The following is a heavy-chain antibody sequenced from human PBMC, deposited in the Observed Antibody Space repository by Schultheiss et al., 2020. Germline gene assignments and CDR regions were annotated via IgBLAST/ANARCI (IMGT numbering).Heavy chain of an antibody. CDR1: GGSFSGYY. V-gene: IGHV4-34*01. CDR2: INHSGST. Sequence: SETLSLTCAVYGGSFSGYYWSWIRQPPGKELEWIGEINHSGSTNYNPSLKSRVTISVDTSKNQFSLKLSSVTAADTAVYYCARGGTAHARVYSSWYVHYYYGMDVWGQGTTVTVSS. CDR3: ARGGTAHARVYSSWYVHYYYGMDV. J-gene: IGHJ6*02. D-gene: IGHD6-13*01.